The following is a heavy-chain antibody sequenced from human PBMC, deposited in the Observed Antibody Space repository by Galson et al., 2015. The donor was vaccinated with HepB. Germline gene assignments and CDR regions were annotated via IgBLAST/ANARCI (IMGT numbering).Heavy chain of an antibody. V-gene: IGHV1-18*01. Sequence: SVKVSCKASGYTFTNYGISWVRQAPGQGLEWMGWISAYNGKADYAQKFQDRVTMTTDTSTSTAYMELRSLTSDDTAMCYCARDRSSSSLWGQGTLLTVAS. D-gene: IGHD6-6*01. J-gene: IGHJ1*01. CDR3: ARDRSSSSL. CDR1: GYTFTNYG. CDR2: ISAYNGKA.